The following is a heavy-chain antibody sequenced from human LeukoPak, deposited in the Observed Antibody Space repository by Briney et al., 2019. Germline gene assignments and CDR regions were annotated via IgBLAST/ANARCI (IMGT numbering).Heavy chain of an antibody. CDR2: ITSTGDST. J-gene: IGHJ6*02. Sequence: GGALRLSCAASGFTFTKYARRWVGEAPGKGVGWVSTITSTGDSTYYADSVKGRFTISRDNSKNTLYLQMNSLRAEDTAVYYCAKVLRYFMDVWGQGTTVTVSS. V-gene: IGHV3-23*01. CDR3: AKVLRYFMDV. D-gene: IGHD3-9*01. CDR1: GFTFTKYA.